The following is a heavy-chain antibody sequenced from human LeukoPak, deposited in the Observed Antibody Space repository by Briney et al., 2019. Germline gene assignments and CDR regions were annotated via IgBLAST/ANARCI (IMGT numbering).Heavy chain of an antibody. CDR1: GFTFDDYA. D-gene: IGHD1-26*01. J-gene: IGHJ4*02. CDR3: AKGRGSGSYYPYFDY. V-gene: IGHV3-9*01. Sequence: PGGSLRLSCAASGFTFDDYAMHWVRQAPGKGLECVSGISWNSGSIGYADSVKGRFTISRDNAKNSLYLQMNSLRAEDTALYYCAKGRGSGSYYPYFDYWGQGTLVTVSS. CDR2: ISWNSGSI.